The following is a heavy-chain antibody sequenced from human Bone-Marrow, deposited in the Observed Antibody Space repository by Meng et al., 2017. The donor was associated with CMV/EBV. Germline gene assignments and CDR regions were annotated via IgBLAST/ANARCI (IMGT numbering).Heavy chain of an antibody. V-gene: IGHV4-28*05. Sequence: SETLSLTCVVSGYSISRNNWWGWIRQPPGKGLEYIGYIHYSGKLYYNPSPKSRVTMSVSKSKNHFSLKLTSVTAVDTAVYYCAKTDGATAGLYAFDVWGRGTMVTVSS. CDR2: IHYSGKL. D-gene: IGHD2-15*01. CDR3: AKTDGATAGLYAFDV. CDR1: GYSISRNNW. J-gene: IGHJ3*01.